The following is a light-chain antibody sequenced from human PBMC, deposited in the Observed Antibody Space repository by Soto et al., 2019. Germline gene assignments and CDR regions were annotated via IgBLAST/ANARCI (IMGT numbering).Light chain of an antibody. CDR2: DAS. J-gene: IGKJ5*01. CDR3: QHRSTWPPA. Sequence: EIVLTQSPATLSLSPGERATLSCRASQSVGIYLGWFQQRPGRAPRLLIFDASNRAAGIPARFSGGGSGTDFTLTINSLEPEDFAVYYCQHRSTWPPAFGQGTRLEIK. V-gene: IGKV3-11*01. CDR1: QSVGIY.